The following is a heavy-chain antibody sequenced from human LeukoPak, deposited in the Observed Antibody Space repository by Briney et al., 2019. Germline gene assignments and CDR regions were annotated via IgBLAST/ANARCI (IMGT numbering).Heavy chain of an antibody. CDR3: ARRGVSPSPYYFHY. D-gene: IGHD2-8*01. CDR2: ICDNGGCK. V-gene: IGHV3-23*01. CDR1: GFTFTSYG. J-gene: IGHJ4*02. Sequence: PGGSLRLTCAASGFTFTSYGMSWVRQAPGKGPEWVSSICDNGGCKFYADSVEGRFTISRDNSKNTLYLQMNSLRAEDTAVYYCARRGVSPSPYYFHYWGQGTLVTVSS.